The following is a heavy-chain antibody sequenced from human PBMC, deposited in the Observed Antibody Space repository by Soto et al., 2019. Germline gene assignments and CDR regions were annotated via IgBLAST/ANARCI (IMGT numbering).Heavy chain of an antibody. CDR3: TSDYTLRSYRFDY. J-gene: IGHJ4*02. D-gene: IGHD3-10*01. CDR1: GVSITSHY. V-gene: IGHV4-59*11. CDR2: MHHSGST. Sequence: SETLSLTCTVSGVSITSHYWSWIRQSPGKGLEWIAYMHHSGSTNYNPSLKSRVTVSIDTSKNQFSLKLSSVTAADTAVYYCTSDYTLRSYRFDYWGRGSL.